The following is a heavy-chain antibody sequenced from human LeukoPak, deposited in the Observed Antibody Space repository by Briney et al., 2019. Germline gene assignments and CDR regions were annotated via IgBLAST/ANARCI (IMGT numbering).Heavy chain of an antibody. CDR3: ATTTLRYCSSTSCYDPRNYYGMDV. J-gene: IGHJ6*04. D-gene: IGHD2-2*01. V-gene: IGHV1-24*01. Sequence: GASVTVSCKVSGYTLTELSMHWVRQAPGKGLEWMGGFEPEDVETIYAQKFQGRVTMTEDTSTDTAYMELSSLRSEDTAVYYCATTTLRYCSSTSCYDPRNYYGMDVWGKGTTVTVSS. CDR2: FEPEDVET. CDR1: GYTLTELS.